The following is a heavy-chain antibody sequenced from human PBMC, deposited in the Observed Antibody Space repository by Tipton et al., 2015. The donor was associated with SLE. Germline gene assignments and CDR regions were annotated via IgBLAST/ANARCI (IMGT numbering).Heavy chain of an antibody. CDR3: ARGTDWSGYNPRAFGY. J-gene: IGHJ4*02. CDR1: GGSFTGYY. D-gene: IGHD3-3*01. Sequence: LRLSCAVYGGSFTGYYWSWIRQPPGKGLEWIGEINHRGTTNYNPSLKSRVTVSVDTSQRQFSLKLTSVTAADTSVYYCARGTDWSGYNPRAFGYWGQGTLVTVSS. CDR2: INHRGTT. V-gene: IGHV4-34*01.